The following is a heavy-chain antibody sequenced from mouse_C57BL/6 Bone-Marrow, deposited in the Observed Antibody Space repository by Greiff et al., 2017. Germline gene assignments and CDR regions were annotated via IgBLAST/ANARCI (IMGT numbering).Heavy chain of an antibody. J-gene: IGHJ1*03. CDR2: ISSGGSYT. Sequence: EVKLMESGGDLVKPGGSLKLSCAASGFTFSSYGMSWVRQSPDKRLEWVAIISSGGSYTYYPDSVKGRFTIYRDYSKNTLYLQMLSLKSEETAMYYCATRPYYSNYWYFDVWGTGTTVTVSS. V-gene: IGHV5-6*02. CDR3: ATRPYYSNYWYFDV. D-gene: IGHD2-5*01. CDR1: GFTFSSYG.